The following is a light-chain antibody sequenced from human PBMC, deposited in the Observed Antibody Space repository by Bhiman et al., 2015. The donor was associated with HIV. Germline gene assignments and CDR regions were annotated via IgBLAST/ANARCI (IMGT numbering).Light chain of an antibody. J-gene: IGLJ1*01. CDR2: DVS. CDR3: SSYTTSSTYV. V-gene: IGLV2-14*03. Sequence: QSALTQPASVSGSPGQSITISCTGTSSDVGGYNYVSWFQQYPGKAPKLMIYDVSNWPSGVSNRFSGSKSDNTASLTISGLQAEDEADYYCSSYTTSSTYVFGTATTVTVL. CDR1: SSDVGGYNY.